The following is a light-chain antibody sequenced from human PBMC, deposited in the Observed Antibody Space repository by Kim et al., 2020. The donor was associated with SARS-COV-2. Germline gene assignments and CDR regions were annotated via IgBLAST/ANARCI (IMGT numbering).Light chain of an antibody. CDR1: NSNVGSNL. CDR2: DTY. CDR3: ATCDDSLRAVA. J-gene: IGLJ3*02. V-gene: IGLV1-51*01. Sequence: GQRVTISCSGGNSNVGSNLVSWYQQLPGTVPKLVVYDTYKRSSGIPDRFSGSKSDTSATLAITGLQTGDEGDYFCATCDDSLRAVAFGGGTQLTVL.